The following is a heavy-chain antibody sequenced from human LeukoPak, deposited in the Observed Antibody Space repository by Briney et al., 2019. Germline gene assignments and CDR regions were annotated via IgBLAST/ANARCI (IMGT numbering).Heavy chain of an antibody. CDR2: ISSSGGST. Sequence: VGSLRLSSAASGFTLSNYAMSWVRQAPGKGLEWVSAISSSGGSTYYAHSVKGRFTISRDNSKNTLYLQMNSLRAEDTAVYYCAKVPSTVTTKFGYWGQGTLVTVSS. CDR1: GFTLSNYA. D-gene: IGHD4-17*01. V-gene: IGHV3-23*01. CDR3: AKVPSTVTTKFGY. J-gene: IGHJ4*02.